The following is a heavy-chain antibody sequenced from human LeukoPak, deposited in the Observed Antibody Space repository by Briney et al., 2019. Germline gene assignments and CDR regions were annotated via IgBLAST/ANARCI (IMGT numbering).Heavy chain of an antibody. CDR3: ARVSRYFDWYRSGAFDI. J-gene: IGHJ3*02. CDR1: GGSISSYY. Sequence: SETLSLTCTVSGGSISSYYWSWIRQPPGKGLEWIGYIYYSGSTNYNPSLKSRVTISVDTSKNQFSLKLSSVTAADTAVYYCARVSRYFDWYRSGAFDIWGQGTMVTVSS. D-gene: IGHD3-9*01. CDR2: IYYSGST. V-gene: IGHV4-59*12.